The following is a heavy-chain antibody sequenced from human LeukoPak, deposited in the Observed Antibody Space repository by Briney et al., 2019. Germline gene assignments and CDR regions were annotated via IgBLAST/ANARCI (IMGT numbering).Heavy chain of an antibody. CDR3: ARGQAALWFGEL. Sequence: PSETLSLTCTVSGGSVSSGSDYWSWIRQPPGKGLEWIGHISYSGSTNYNPSLKSRVTISLDTSKNQLPLKLSSVTTADTAVYYCARGQAALWFGELWGQGTLVTVSS. V-gene: IGHV4-61*01. CDR1: GGSVSSGSDY. D-gene: IGHD3-10*01. CDR2: ISYSGST. J-gene: IGHJ4*02.